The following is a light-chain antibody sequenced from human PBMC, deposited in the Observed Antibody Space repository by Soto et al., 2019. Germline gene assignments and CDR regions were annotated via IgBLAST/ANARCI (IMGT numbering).Light chain of an antibody. Sequence: QSALTQPASVSGSPGQSITISCTGTSSDVGGYNYVSWYQQHPGKAPKFMIYDVSNRPSGVSNRFSGSKSGNTASLPISGLQAEYEADYYCSSYTSSSTLYVFGTGTKLTVL. CDR1: SSDVGGYNY. V-gene: IGLV2-14*01. J-gene: IGLJ1*01. CDR2: DVS. CDR3: SSYTSSSTLYV.